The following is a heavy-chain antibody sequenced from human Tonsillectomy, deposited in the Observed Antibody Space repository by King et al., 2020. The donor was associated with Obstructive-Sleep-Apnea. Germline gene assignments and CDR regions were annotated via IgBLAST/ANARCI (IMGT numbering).Heavy chain of an antibody. J-gene: IGHJ2*01. CDR1: GFTFDYYA. V-gene: IGHV3-9*01. D-gene: IGHD5-12*01. CDR2: IIWNRDSL. CDR3: AKDKYSGYDSEGFFDL. Sequence: VQLVESGGGLVQPGRSLRLSCAAAGFTFDYYAMHWVRQGPGQGLEWVSGIIWNRDSLDYGDSVKGRLTIPRENAKNSLYLQMNSLRPEDTALYYCAKDKYSGYDSEGFFDLWGRGTLVTVPS.